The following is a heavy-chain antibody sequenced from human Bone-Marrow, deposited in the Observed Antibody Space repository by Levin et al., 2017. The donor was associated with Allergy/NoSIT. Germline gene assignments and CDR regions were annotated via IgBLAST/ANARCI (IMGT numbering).Heavy chain of an antibody. J-gene: IGHJ4*02. CDR2: INPSGGST. CDR3: AGGRDYLYYFDY. Sequence: GESLKISCKASGYTFTSYYMHWVRQAPGQGLEWMGIINPSGGSTSYAQKFQGRVTMTRDTSTSTVYMELSSLRSEDTAVYYCAGGRDYLYYFDYWGQGTLVTVSS. CDR1: GYTFTSYY. D-gene: IGHD2-21*02. V-gene: IGHV1-46*01.